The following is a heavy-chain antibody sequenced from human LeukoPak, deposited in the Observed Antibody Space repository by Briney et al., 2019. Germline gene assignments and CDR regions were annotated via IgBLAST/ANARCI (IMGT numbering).Heavy chain of an antibody. CDR1: GFSFSRYW. D-gene: IGHD5-24*01. CDR2: ISSDGSST. CDR3: ASAGPAGLYNSFDY. Sequence: GGSLRLSCAASGFSFSRYWMHWVRQAPGKELVWVSRISSDGSSTTYADSVKGRFTISRDNAKNTLYLQMNSPRAEDTAVYYCASAGPAGLYNSFDYWGQGTLVTVSS. V-gene: IGHV3-74*01. J-gene: IGHJ4*02.